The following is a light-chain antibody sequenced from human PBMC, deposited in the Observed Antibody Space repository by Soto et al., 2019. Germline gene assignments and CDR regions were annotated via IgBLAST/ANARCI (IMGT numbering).Light chain of an antibody. J-gene: IGKJ2*01. CDR2: DTS. Sequence: IQMTQSPSSLSASVGGRVTITCQASQDIRKDLNWYQQKPGKPPKLLIYDTSNLETGVPSTFTGSGSGRDFTLTISSIQPEDVATYYCQQYDSLPYTFGQGTKLEIK. CDR1: QDIRKD. V-gene: IGKV1-33*01. CDR3: QQYDSLPYT.